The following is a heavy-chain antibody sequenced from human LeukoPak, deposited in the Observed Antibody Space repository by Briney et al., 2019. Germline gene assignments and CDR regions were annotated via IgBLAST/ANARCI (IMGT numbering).Heavy chain of an antibody. J-gene: IGHJ3*02. Sequence: ASVKVSCKASGGTFISYAISWVRQAPGQGLEWMGGIIPIFGTANYAQKFQGRVTITADESTSTAYMELSSLRSEDTAVYYCAREWLYNDAFDIRGQGTMVTVSS. V-gene: IGHV1-69*13. CDR2: IIPIFGTA. CDR1: GGTFISYA. CDR3: AREWLYNDAFDI. D-gene: IGHD3-22*01.